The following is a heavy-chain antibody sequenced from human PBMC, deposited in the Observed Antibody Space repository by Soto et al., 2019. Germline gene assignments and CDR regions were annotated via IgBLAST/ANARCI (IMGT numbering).Heavy chain of an antibody. D-gene: IGHD4-4*01. CDR2: IYYSGST. CDR3: AREVTTVSEPAELRPDWFDP. J-gene: IGHJ5*02. Sequence: QVQLQESGPGLVKPSQTLSLTCTVSGGSISSGGYYWSWIRQHPGKGLEWIGYIYYSGSTYYNPSLKSRVTISVDTSKNQFSLKLSSVTAADTAVYYCAREVTTVSEPAELRPDWFDPWGQGTLVTVSS. CDR1: GGSISSGGYY. V-gene: IGHV4-31*03.